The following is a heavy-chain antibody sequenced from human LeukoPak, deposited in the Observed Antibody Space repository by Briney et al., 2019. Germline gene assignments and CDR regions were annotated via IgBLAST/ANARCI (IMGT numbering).Heavy chain of an antibody. V-gene: IGHV3-21*01. CDR3: ARDIAARLIDY. Sequence: GGSPRLSCAASGFTFSSYSMNWVRQAPGKGLEWVSSISSSSSYIYYADSVKGRFTISRDNAKNSLYLQMNSLRAEDTAVYYCARDIAARLIDYWGQGTLVTVSS. D-gene: IGHD6-6*01. CDR1: GFTFSSYS. J-gene: IGHJ4*02. CDR2: ISSSSSYI.